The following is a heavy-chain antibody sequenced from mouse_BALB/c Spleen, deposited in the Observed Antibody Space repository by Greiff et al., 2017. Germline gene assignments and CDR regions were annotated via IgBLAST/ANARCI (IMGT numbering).Heavy chain of an antibody. CDR3: ARHDGPWAMDY. Sequence: DVMLVESGGDLVKPGGSLNLSCAASGFTFSSYGMSWVRQTPDKRLEWVATISSGGSYTYYPDSLKGRFTISRDNAKNTLYLQMSSLKSEDTAMYYCARHDGPWAMDYWGQGTSVTVSS. CDR1: GFTFSSYG. J-gene: IGHJ4*01. V-gene: IGHV5-6*02. CDR2: ISSGGSYT. D-gene: IGHD2-3*01.